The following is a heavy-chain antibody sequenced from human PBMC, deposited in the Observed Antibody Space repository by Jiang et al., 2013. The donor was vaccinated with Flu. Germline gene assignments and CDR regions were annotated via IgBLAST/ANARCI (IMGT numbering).Heavy chain of an antibody. CDR2: INTNTGNP. CDR3: ARAPPNGDYPPTWWFDP. D-gene: IGHD4-17*01. CDR1: GYTFTSYA. Sequence: CKASGYTFTSYAMNWVRQAPGQGLEWMGWINTNTGNPTYAQGFTGRFVFSLDTSVSTAYLQISSLKAEDTAVYYCARAPPNGDYPPTWWFDPWGQGTLVTVSS. J-gene: IGHJ5*02. V-gene: IGHV7-4-1*02.